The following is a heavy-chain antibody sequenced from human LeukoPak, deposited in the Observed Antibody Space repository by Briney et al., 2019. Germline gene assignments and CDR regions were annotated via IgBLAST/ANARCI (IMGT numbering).Heavy chain of an antibody. J-gene: IGHJ6*03. Sequence: GGSLILSCAASGFTFSSYEMNWVRQAPGKGLEWVSFISNSGNSIYYADSVTGRFTISRDNAKNSLYLQMNSLRGEDTALYYCAKDTWQFAPDYYYYMDVWGKGTTVTVSS. CDR1: GFTFSSYE. CDR3: AKDTWQFAPDYYYYMDV. V-gene: IGHV3-48*03. CDR2: ISNSGNSI. D-gene: IGHD2-21*01.